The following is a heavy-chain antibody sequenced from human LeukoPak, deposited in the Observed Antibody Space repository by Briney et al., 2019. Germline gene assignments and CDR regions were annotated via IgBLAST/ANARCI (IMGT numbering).Heavy chain of an antibody. Sequence: PGGSLRLSCAASGFTVSSNYMSWVRQAPGKGLEWVSVIYSGGSTYYADSVKGRFTISRDNSKNTLYLQMNSLRAEDTAVYYCARETIDDYGDFLFDYWGQGTLVTVSS. V-gene: IGHV3-53*01. CDR1: GFTVSSNY. CDR3: ARETIDDYGDFLFDY. D-gene: IGHD4-17*01. CDR2: IYSGGST. J-gene: IGHJ4*02.